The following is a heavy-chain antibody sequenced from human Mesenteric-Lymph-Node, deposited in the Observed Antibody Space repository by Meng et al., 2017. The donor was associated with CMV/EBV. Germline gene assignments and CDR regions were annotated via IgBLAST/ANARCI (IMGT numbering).Heavy chain of an antibody. V-gene: IGHV1-2*02. CDR1: GYTFTGYY. J-gene: IGHJ5*02. D-gene: IGHD6-6*01. Sequence: ASVKVSCKASGYTFTGYYMHWVRQAPGQGREWMGWINPNSGGTNYAQKFQGRVTMTRDTSISTAYMELSRLRSDDTAVYYCARSYSSSSGWFDPWGQGTLVTVSS. CDR2: INPNSGGT. CDR3: ARSYSSSSGWFDP.